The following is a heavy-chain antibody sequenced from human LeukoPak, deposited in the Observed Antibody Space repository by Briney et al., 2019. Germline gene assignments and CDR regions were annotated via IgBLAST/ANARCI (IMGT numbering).Heavy chain of an antibody. V-gene: IGHV3-30*18. D-gene: IGHD3-22*01. CDR3: VKDKDSSGYYFDFFDY. J-gene: IGHJ4*02. CDR1: GFTFSSYG. CDR2: ISYDGSNK. Sequence: GGSLRLSCAASGFTFSSYGMHWVRQAPGKGLEWVAVISYDGSNKYYADSVKGRFTISRDNSKNTLYLQMNSLRAEDTAVYYCVKDKDSSGYYFDFFDYWGQGTLVTVSS.